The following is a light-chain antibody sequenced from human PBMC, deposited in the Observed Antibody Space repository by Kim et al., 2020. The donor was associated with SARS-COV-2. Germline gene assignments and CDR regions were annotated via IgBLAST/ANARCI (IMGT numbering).Light chain of an antibody. CDR1: QSINNY. Sequence: DIQMTQSPSSLSASIGDRVTITCRASQSINNYLNWYQQKPGKAPKLLFYAASSLQGGVPSRFSGSGSGTDFTLTISSLHPEDFSTYYCQQSYSAPPYTFGQGTKLEI. J-gene: IGKJ2*01. CDR3: QQSYSAPPYT. V-gene: IGKV1-39*01. CDR2: AAS.